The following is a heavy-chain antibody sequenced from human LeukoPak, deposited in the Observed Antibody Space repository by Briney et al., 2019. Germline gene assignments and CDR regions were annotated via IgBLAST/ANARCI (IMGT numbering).Heavy chain of an antibody. CDR1: GFTFSSYA. CDR2: ISYDGSNK. CDR3: AKDKEGYSYGSNYYYMDV. D-gene: IGHD5-18*01. J-gene: IGHJ6*03. Sequence: GGSLRLSCAASGFTFSSYAMHWVRQAPGKGLEWVAVISYDGSNKYYADSVKGRFTISRDNSKNTLYLQMNSLRAEDTAVYYCAKDKEGYSYGSNYYYMDVWGKGTTVTVSS. V-gene: IGHV3-30-3*01.